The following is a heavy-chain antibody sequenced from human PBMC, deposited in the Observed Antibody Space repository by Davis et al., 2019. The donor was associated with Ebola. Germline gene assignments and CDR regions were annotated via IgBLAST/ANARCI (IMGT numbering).Heavy chain of an antibody. J-gene: IGHJ3*02. V-gene: IGHV5-51*01. CDR1: GYSFTNYW. CDR2: AYPGDSAT. Sequence: GESLKISCKASGYSFTNYWIGWVRQMPGKGLEWMGIAYPGDSATRYSPSFQGQVTISADKSISTAYLQWSSLKASDTAMYYCARGMGRRGFDIWGQGTMVTVSS. CDR3: ARGMGRRGFDI. D-gene: IGHD3-10*01.